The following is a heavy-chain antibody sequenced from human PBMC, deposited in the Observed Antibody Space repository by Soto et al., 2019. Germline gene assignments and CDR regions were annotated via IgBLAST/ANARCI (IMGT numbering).Heavy chain of an antibody. CDR3: ARGGPAYSSSWYDRYWFDS. CDR2: MNPNSGNT. J-gene: IGHJ5*01. V-gene: IGHV1-8*01. D-gene: IGHD6-13*01. CDR1: GYTFTSYD. Sequence: GASVKVSCKASGYTFTSYDISWVRQATGQGLEWMGWMNPNSGNTGYAQKFQGRVTMTRNTSISTAYMELSSLRSEDTAVYYCARGGPAYSSSWYDRYWFDSWGQGTRDIVS.